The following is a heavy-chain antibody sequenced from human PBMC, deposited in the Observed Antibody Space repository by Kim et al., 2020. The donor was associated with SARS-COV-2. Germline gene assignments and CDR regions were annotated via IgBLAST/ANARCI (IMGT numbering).Heavy chain of an antibody. CDR3: AGGTIARKTYGSGSYFDY. D-gene: IGHD3-10*01. J-gene: IGHJ4*02. CDR1: GFTFSSYS. V-gene: IGHV3-21*01. Sequence: GGSLRLSCAASGFTFSSYSMNWVRQAPGKGLEWVSSISSSSSYIYYADSVKGRFTISRDNAKNSLYLQMNSLRAEDTAVYYCAGGTIARKTYGSGSYFDYWGQGTLVTVSS. CDR2: ISSSSSYI.